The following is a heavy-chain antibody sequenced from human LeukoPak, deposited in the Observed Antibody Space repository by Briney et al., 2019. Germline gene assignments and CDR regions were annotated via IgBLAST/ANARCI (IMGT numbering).Heavy chain of an antibody. V-gene: IGHV4-59*08. CDR1: GGSISSYY. J-gene: IGHJ4*02. D-gene: IGHD1-26*01. CDR3: ARQVGATTLIDS. CDR2: IYYSGST. Sequence: SETLSLTCTVSGGSISSYYWSWIRQPPGKGLEWIGYIYYSGSTNYNPSLKSRVTISVDTSKNQLSLKLSSVTAADTALYYCARQVGATTLIDSWGQGTLVTVSS.